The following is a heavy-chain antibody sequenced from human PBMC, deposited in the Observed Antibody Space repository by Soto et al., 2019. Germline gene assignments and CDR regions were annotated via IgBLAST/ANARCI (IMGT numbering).Heavy chain of an antibody. CDR3: VRGGHVVVVTAALDY. J-gene: IGHJ4*02. V-gene: IGHV1-46*01. CDR2: VNPSGGHT. Sequence: QVQLMQSGAEVKKPGASVKVSCKASGDTFTDYYIHWVRQAPGQGLEWMGTVNPSGGHTTYAQHFLGRVTMTRDTSTSTLYMELTSLTSEDTAVYYCVRGGHVVVVTAALDYWCQGTLVTVSS. D-gene: IGHD2-21*02. CDR1: GDTFTDYY.